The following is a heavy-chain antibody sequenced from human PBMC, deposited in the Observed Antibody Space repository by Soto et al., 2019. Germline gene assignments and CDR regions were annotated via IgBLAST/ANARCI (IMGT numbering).Heavy chain of an antibody. Sequence: RGSLRLCCAASGFTFSSYAMHCVRQAPGKGLEWVAVISYDGSNKYYADSVKGRFTISRDNSKNTLYLQMNSLRAEDTAVYYCAIVFVDTATLPFMDYCCQGTLVTVS. CDR2: ISYDGSNK. J-gene: IGHJ4*02. V-gene: IGHV3-30-3*01. D-gene: IGHD5-18*01. CDR3: AIVFVDTATLPFMDY. CDR1: GFTFSSYA.